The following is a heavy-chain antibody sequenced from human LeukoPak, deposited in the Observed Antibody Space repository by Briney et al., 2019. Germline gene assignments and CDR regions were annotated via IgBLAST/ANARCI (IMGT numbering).Heavy chain of an antibody. V-gene: IGHV3-7*01. Sequence: GGSLRLSCAASEFTFSSYWMSWVRQAPGKGLEWVANIKQDGSEKYYVDSVKGRFTISRDNAKNSLYLQMNSLRAEDTAVYYCARDRRYYGSGSSPDYWGQGTLVTVSS. CDR3: ARDRRYYGSGSSPDY. D-gene: IGHD3-10*01. CDR1: EFTFSSYW. J-gene: IGHJ4*02. CDR2: IKQDGSEK.